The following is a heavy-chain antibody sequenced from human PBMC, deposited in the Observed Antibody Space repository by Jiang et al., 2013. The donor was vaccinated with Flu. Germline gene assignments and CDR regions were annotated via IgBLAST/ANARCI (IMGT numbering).Heavy chain of an antibody. CDR1: GGSISSYY. CDR3: ARLAFRNLDFDY. D-gene: IGHD3-16*01. CDR2: IYYSGST. Sequence: GPGLVKPSETLSLTCTVSGGSISSYYWSWIRQPPGKGLEWIGYIYYSGSTNYNSSLRTRVTISVDTSKNQFSLKLSSVTAADTAVYYCARLAFRNLDFDYWGQGTLVTVSS. J-gene: IGHJ4*02. V-gene: IGHV4-59*08.